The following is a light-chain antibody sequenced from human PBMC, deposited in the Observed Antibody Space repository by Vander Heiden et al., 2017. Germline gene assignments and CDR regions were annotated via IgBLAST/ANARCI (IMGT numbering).Light chain of an antibody. CDR3: QQSDSAPHT. V-gene: IGKV1-39*01. Sequence: DIHMTQPPSSLSASVGDRVTITCRASQSISSYLNWYQQKPGKAPKLLIYAASSLQSGVPSRFSGSGSVTDFTLTISSLQPEDIATYYCQQSDSAPHTFGGGTKVEIK. CDR2: AAS. J-gene: IGKJ4*01. CDR1: QSISSY.